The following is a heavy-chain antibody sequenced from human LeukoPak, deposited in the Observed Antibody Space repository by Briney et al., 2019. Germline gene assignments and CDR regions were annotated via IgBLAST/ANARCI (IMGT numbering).Heavy chain of an antibody. CDR1: GDTFTGYY. Sequence: ASVKVSCKASGDTFTGYYMHWVRQAPGQGLEWMGWINPNSGGTNYAQKFQGRVTMTRDTSISTAYMELSRLRSDDTAVYYCATMGGAAGAFDIWGQGTMVTVSS. CDR3: ATMGGAAGAFDI. CDR2: INPNSGGT. D-gene: IGHD6-13*01. J-gene: IGHJ3*02. V-gene: IGHV1-2*02.